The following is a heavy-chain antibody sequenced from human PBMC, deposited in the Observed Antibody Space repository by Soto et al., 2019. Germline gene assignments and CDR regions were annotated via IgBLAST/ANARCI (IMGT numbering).Heavy chain of an antibody. CDR2: IYYSGST. J-gene: IGHJ4*02. V-gene: IGHV4-31*03. D-gene: IGHD6-19*01. CDR3: ARVIAVAATTRYYFDY. Sequence: SETLSLTCTVSGGSISSGGYYWSWIRQHPGKGLEWIGYIYYSGSTYYNPSLKSRVTISVDTSKNQFSLKLSSVTAADTAVYYCARVIAVAATTRYYFDYWGQGTLVTVSS. CDR1: GGSISSGGYY.